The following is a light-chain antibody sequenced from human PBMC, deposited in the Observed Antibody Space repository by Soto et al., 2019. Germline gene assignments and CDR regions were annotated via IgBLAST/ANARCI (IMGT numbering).Light chain of an antibody. CDR1: QNINNY. V-gene: IGKV1-5*01. CDR3: QQYSSYSAWT. CDR2: DAS. Sequence: DIQMTQSPSSLSASVGDRVTITCQASQNINNYLNWHQQKPGKAPKLLIYDASTLQSGVPPRFSGSGSGTEFTLTIRSLQPDDIATYYCQQYSSYSAWTFGEGTKVDIK. J-gene: IGKJ1*01.